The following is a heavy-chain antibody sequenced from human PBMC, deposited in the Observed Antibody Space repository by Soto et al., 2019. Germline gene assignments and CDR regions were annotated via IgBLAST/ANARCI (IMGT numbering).Heavy chain of an antibody. CDR2: IRSKTNNYAT. Sequence: EVQLVESGGGLVQPGGSLKLSCATSGFTFSGSAMHWVRQASGKGLEWVGRIRSKTNNYATAYAASVKGRFTISRDDSXXISYLQMNSLKTEDTAVYYCSTLQGHKDWFDAFDDWGQGTMVTVSS. CDR3: STLQGHKDWFDAFDD. CDR1: GFTFSGSA. D-gene: IGHD3-9*01. J-gene: IGHJ3*01. V-gene: IGHV3-73*01.